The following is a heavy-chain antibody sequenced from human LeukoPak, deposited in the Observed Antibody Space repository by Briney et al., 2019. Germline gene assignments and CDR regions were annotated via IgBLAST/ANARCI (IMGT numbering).Heavy chain of an antibody. CDR2: ISAYNGNT. D-gene: IGHD3-10*01. Sequence: VASVKVSCNSSGYTFTINGISLVRQAPGQGLEWMGWISAYNGNTNYAKKLQGRVTMTTDTSKSTAYMELRSLRSEDTAVYYCARVGLLWLGELLQWGQGTLVTVSS. V-gene: IGHV1-18*01. J-gene: IGHJ4*02. CDR3: ARVGLLWLGELLQ. CDR1: GYTFTING.